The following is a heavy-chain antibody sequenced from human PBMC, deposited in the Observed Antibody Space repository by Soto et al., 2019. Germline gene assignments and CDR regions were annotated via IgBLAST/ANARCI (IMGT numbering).Heavy chain of an antibody. V-gene: IGHV3-21*01. J-gene: IGHJ3*02. Sequence: EVQLVESGGGLVKPGGSLRLSCAASRFTFSSYNMNWVRQAPGKGLEWVSSISSSSSYMYYADSLKGRFTISRGNAKNSLYLHMNSLRAEDTAVYYCARTMAGRSAAFDIWGQGTMVTVSS. CDR3: ARTMAGRSAAFDI. CDR2: ISSSSSYM. CDR1: RFTFSSYN. D-gene: IGHD3-10*01.